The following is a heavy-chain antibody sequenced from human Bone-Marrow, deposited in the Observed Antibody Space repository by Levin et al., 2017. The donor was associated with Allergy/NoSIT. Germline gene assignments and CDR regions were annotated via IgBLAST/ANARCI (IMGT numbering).Heavy chain of an antibody. Sequence: GGSLRLSCAASGFSFSGSTIQWVRQASGKSLEWVGLIKSKGNEYATSYSPSMRGRLSISRDDSTNTTYLHMSNLDAGDSATYFCSRRISAVVGELWGQGTLVNVSS. CDR1: GFSFSGST. CDR2: IKSKGNEYAT. D-gene: IGHD1-7*01. J-gene: IGHJ4*02. CDR3: SRRISAVVGEL. V-gene: IGHV3-73*01.